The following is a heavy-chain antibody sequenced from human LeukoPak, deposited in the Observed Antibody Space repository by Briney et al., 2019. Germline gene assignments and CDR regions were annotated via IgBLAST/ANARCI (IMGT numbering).Heavy chain of an antibody. CDR3: AAVSYYDSSGYSYHDAFDI. Sequence: SVKVSCKASGFTFTSSAMQWVRQARGQRLEWIGWIVVGSGNTNYAQRFQERVTITRDMSTSTAYMELSSLRSEDTAVYYCAAVSYYDSSGYSYHDAFDIWGQGTMVTVSS. D-gene: IGHD3-22*01. CDR1: GFTFTSSA. V-gene: IGHV1-58*02. J-gene: IGHJ3*02. CDR2: IVVGSGNT.